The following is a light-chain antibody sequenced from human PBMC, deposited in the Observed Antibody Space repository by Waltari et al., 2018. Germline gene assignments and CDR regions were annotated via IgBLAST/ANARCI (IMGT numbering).Light chain of an antibody. CDR1: SRAIGRYDI. J-gene: IGLJ3*02. CDR2: DVS. V-gene: IGLV2-23*02. CDR3: CSYAGNYIWV. Sequence: QSALTQPASVSGSPGQSVTISCTGASRAIGRYDIDSWYHKPPANAPKLIIGDVSKRPSGVSDRFSGSKSGDTASLTISGLQFEDEADYYCCSYAGNYIWVFGGGTRLTVL.